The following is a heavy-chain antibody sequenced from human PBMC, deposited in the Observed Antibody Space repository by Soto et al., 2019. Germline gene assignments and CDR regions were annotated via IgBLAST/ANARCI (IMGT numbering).Heavy chain of an antibody. V-gene: IGHV1-24*01. D-gene: IGHD2-15*01. CDR1: GYTLTELS. CDR2: FDPEDGET. Sequence: ASVKVSCKVSGYTLTELSMHWVRQAPGKGLEWMGGFDPEDGETIYAQKFQGRVTMTEDTSTDTAYMELSSLRSEDTAVYYCATDPLGYCSGGSCYSQDYWGQGTLVTVSS. J-gene: IGHJ4*02. CDR3: ATDPLGYCSGGSCYSQDY.